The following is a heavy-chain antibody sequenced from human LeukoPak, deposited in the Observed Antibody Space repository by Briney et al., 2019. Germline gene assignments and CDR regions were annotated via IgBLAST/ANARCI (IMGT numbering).Heavy chain of an antibody. D-gene: IGHD2-21*02. Sequence: GSLRRSCAASGFTFSTYAMSWVRQAPGKGLEWVSAISGSGGSTYSADSVEGRFTISRDNSKNTLYLQMNSLRAEDTAVYYCAKEGDYYFDYWGQGTLVTVSS. CDR3: AKEGDYYFDY. CDR1: GFTFSTYA. CDR2: ISGSGGST. V-gene: IGHV3-23*01. J-gene: IGHJ4*02.